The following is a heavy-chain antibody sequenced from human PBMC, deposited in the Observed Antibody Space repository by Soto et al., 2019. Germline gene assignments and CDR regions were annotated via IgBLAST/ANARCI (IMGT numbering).Heavy chain of an antibody. D-gene: IGHD3-10*01. V-gene: IGHV4-30-4*01. Sequence: PSETLSLTCTVSGGSISSGDYYWSWIRQPPGKGLEWIGYIYYSGSTYYNPSLKSRVTISVDTSKNQFSLKLSSVTAADTAVYYCARVVPFFSLLWLGKEQPYNWFDPCGQGTLVTVSS. CDR2: IYYSGST. J-gene: IGHJ5*02. CDR3: ARVVPFFSLLWLGKEQPYNWFDP. CDR1: GGSISSGDYY.